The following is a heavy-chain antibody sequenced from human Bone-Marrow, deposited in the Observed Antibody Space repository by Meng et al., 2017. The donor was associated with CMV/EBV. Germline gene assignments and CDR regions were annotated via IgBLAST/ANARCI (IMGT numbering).Heavy chain of an antibody. D-gene: IGHD2-15*01. V-gene: IGHV1-2*02. CDR2: INPNSGGT. Sequence: ASVTVSCKASGYTFTGYYMHWVRQAPGQGLEGMGWINPNSGGTNYAQKFQGRVTMTRDTSISTAYMELSRLRSDDTAVYYCARDVAIYCSGGSCYRGSYWFDPWGQGTLVTVPS. CDR3: ARDVAIYCSGGSCYRGSYWFDP. CDR1: GYTFTGYY. J-gene: IGHJ5*02.